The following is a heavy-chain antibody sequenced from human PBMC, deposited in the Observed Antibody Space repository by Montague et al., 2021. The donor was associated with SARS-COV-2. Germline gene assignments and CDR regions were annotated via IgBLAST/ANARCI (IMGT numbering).Heavy chain of an antibody. Sequence: SLRLSCAASGITFSSYDMHWIRQATGKCLEWVSAIGTAGDTYYPGSVKGRFTITRENAKNSLYLLMNSLRAGDTAVYYCARGGFRDSSGWENDAFDIWGQGTMVTVSS. CDR3: ARGGFRDSSGWENDAFDI. CDR2: IGTAGDT. V-gene: IGHV3-13*01. CDR1: GITFSSYD. J-gene: IGHJ3*02. D-gene: IGHD3-22*01.